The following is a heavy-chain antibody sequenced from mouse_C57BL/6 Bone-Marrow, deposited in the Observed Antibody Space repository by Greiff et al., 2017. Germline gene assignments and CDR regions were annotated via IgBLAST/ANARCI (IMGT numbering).Heavy chain of an antibody. J-gene: IGHJ4*01. CDR2: MHPNGGSP. Sequence: QVQLQQPGAELVKPGASVKLSCKASGYTFTNYWMHWVKQRPGQGLEWIGMMHPNGGSPDYNEKFKSGATMSVEKSSRTAYMELSSLTSEDSAVYYCARSYDYDDDTMDYWGQGTAVTVSS. D-gene: IGHD2-4*01. V-gene: IGHV1-64*01. CDR1: GYTFTNYW. CDR3: ARSYDYDDDTMDY.